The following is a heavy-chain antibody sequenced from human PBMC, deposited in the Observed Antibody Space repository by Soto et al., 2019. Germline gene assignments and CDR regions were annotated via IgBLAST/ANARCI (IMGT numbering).Heavy chain of an antibody. Sequence: ASVKVSCKASGYTFTAHYMHWVRQAPGQGLGWMGWINPDSGVTNYAQKFQDRVTMTRDTSINTVYMELDRLKSDDTAVYYCARVGLVARELVAWGQGTPVTVSS. CDR2: INPDSGVT. V-gene: IGHV1-2*02. CDR1: GYTFTAHY. D-gene: IGHD1-7*01. J-gene: IGHJ5*02. CDR3: ARVGLVARELVA.